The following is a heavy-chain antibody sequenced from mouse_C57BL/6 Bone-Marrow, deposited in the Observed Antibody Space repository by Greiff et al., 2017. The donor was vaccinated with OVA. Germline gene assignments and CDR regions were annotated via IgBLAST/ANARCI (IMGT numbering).Heavy chain of an antibody. CDR1: GFNIKDDY. V-gene: IGHV14-4*01. J-gene: IGHJ2*01. CDR2: IDPENGDT. Sequence: VQLQQSGAELVRPGASVKLSCTASGFNIKDDYMHWVKQRPEQGLEWVGWIDPENGDTEYASKFQGKATITADTSSNTAYLQLSSLTSEDTAVYYCTELTGTTSDYWGQGTTLTVSS. D-gene: IGHD4-1*01. CDR3: TELTGTTSDY.